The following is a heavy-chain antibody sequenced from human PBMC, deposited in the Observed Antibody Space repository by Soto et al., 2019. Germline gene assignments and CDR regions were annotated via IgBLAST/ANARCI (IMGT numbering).Heavy chain of an antibody. CDR1: GGSISSYY. J-gene: IGHJ6*02. CDR2: IYYSGST. V-gene: IGHV4-59*08. CDR3: ARRGRDSSGYYSKHYYYYYGMDV. D-gene: IGHD3-22*01. Sequence: PSETLSLTCTVSGGSISSYYWSWIRQPPGKGLEWIGYIYYSGSTNYNPSLKSRVTISVDTSKNQFSLKLSSVTAADTAVYYCARRGRDSSGYYSKHYYYYYGMDVWGQGTTVTVSS.